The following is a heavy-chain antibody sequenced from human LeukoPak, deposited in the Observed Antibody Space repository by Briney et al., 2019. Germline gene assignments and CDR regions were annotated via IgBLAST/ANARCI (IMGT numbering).Heavy chain of an antibody. CDR3: ALGYAMNY. CDR2: ISNSGGRDSA. CDR1: AFTFRSYA. D-gene: IGHD2-8*01. V-gene: IGHV3-23*01. Sequence: GGSLRLSCAASAFTFRSYAMSWVRQAPGRGLEWVSCISNSGGRDSAYYADSVKGRITIFRDNSKNTLYLQMNRLRIEDTTVYYRALGYAMNYWGQGTLVTVSS. J-gene: IGHJ4*02.